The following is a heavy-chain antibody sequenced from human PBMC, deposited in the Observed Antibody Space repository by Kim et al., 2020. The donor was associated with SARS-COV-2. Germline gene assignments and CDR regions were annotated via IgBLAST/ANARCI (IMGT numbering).Heavy chain of an antibody. Sequence: GGSLRLSCAASGITVSSNYINWVRQAPGKGLEWVSVIYSGGSTYYADSVKGRFTVSRDNSKNTVYLQMNSLRVEDTAVYYCAREPSGPWGQGTLVPVSS. CDR2: IYSGGST. CDR3: AREPSGP. V-gene: IGHV3-53*01. J-gene: IGHJ5*02. CDR1: GITVSSNY.